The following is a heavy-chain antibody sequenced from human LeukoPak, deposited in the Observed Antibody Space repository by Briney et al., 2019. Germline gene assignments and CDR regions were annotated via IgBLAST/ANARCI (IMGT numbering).Heavy chain of an antibody. D-gene: IGHD7-27*01. Sequence: GGSLRLSCAASGFTVSSNYMNWVRQAPGKGLEWVSYISSGSSAIYYTDSVKGRFTISRDNAKSLLYLQMNSLRDEDTAIYYCATDRPHWAFGYWGQGTLVTVSS. CDR1: GFTVSSNY. CDR3: ATDRPHWAFGY. J-gene: IGHJ4*02. V-gene: IGHV3-48*02. CDR2: ISSGSSAI.